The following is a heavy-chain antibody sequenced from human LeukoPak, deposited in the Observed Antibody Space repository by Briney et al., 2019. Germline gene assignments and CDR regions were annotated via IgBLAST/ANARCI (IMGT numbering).Heavy chain of an antibody. CDR1: GGSISSGDFY. CDR3: ARGLRGIMIRGAITDLNWFDA. Sequence: SQTLSLTCTVSGGSISSGDFYWTWIRQPPGKGLEWIGYIYHSGSTHYNSSLKSRLTISVDTSKNQFSLKLSSVTAADTAVYYCARGLRGIMIRGAITDLNWFDAWGQGTLVIVSS. J-gene: IGHJ5*02. CDR2: IYHSGST. D-gene: IGHD3-10*01. V-gene: IGHV4-30-4*01.